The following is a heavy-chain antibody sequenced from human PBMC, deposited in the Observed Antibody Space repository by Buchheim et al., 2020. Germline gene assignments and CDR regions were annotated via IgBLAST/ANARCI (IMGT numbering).Heavy chain of an antibody. J-gene: IGHJ6*02. V-gene: IGHV3-33*01. CDR3: ARDPTWSSWGEGYYYGMDV. CDR2: IWYDGSNK. D-gene: IGHD6-13*01. Sequence: QVQLVESGGGVVQPGRSLRLSCAASGFTFSSYGMHWVRQAPGKGLEWVAVIWYDGSNKYYADSVKGRFTISRDNSKNTLYLQMNSLRAEDTAVYYCARDPTWSSWGEGYYYGMDVWGQGTT. CDR1: GFTFSSYG.